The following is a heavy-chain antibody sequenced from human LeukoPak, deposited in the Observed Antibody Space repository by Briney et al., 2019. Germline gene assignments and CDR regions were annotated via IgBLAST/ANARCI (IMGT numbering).Heavy chain of an antibody. D-gene: IGHD6-13*01. Sequence: EASVKVSCKASGYTFTSYAMNWVRQAPGQGLEWMGWINTNTGNPTYAQGFTGRFVFSLDTSVSTAYLQISSLKAEDTAVYYCARDPWQQRYNWFDPWGQGTLVTVSS. CDR2: INTNTGNP. V-gene: IGHV7-4-1*02. CDR3: ARDPWQQRYNWFDP. CDR1: GYTFTSYA. J-gene: IGHJ5*02.